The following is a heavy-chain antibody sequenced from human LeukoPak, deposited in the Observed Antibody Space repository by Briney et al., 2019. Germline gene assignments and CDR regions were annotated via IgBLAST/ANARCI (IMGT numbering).Heavy chain of an antibody. D-gene: IGHD6-13*01. CDR2: ISGSGGST. V-gene: IGHV3-23*01. Sequence: GGSLRLSCAASGFTFSSYAMSWVRQAPGKGLELVSGISGSGGSTYCADSVKGRFTISRDNSKNTLFLQMNSLRAEDTAVYYCAKDRAYSSSWYDYWGQGTLVTVSS. J-gene: IGHJ4*02. CDR3: AKDRAYSSSWYDY. CDR1: GFTFSSYA.